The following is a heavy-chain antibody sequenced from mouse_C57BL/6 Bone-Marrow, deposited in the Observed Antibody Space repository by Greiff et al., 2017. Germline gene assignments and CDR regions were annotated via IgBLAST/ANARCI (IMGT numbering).Heavy chain of an antibody. Sequence: VQLQQSGPVLVKPGASVKMSCKASGYTFTDYYMNWVKQSHGKSLEWIGVINPYNGGTSYNQKFKCKATLTVDKSSSTAYMELNSLTSEDSAVYYCARSYYYGSSPWFAYWGQGTLVTVSA. V-gene: IGHV1-19*01. CDR2: INPYNGGT. J-gene: IGHJ3*01. CDR1: GYTFTDYY. CDR3: ARSYYYGSSPWFAY. D-gene: IGHD1-1*01.